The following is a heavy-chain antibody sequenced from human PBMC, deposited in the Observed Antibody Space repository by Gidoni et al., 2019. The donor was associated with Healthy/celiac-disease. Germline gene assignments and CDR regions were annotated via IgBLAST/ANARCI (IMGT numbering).Heavy chain of an antibody. CDR3: ARDFKAVTTVYYYYGMDV. D-gene: IGHD4-17*01. J-gene: IGHJ6*02. Sequence: EVQLVESGGGLVKPGGSLRLSCAASGFTFSSYSMNWVRQAPGKGLEWVSSISSSSSYIYYADSVKGRFTISRDNAKNSLYLQMNSLRAEDTAVYYCARDFKAVTTVYYYYGMDVWGQGTTVTVSS. V-gene: IGHV3-21*01. CDR1: GFTFSSYS. CDR2: ISSSSSYI.